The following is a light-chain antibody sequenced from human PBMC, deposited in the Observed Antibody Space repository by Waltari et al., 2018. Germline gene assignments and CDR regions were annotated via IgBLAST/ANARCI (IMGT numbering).Light chain of an antibody. CDR3: QQYGSSPYT. J-gene: IGKJ2*01. CDR2: GAS. Sequence: DIVLTQSPGTLSLSQGERATLSCRASQSVSGSYLAWYQHKPGQAPRLLIYGASSRATGIADRFSGSGSGTDVTLTISRLEPEDFAVYYCQQYGSSPYTFGQGTKLEIK. V-gene: IGKV3-20*01. CDR1: QSVSGSY.